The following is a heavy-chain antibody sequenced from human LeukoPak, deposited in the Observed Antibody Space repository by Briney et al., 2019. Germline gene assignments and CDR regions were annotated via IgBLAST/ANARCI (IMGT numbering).Heavy chain of an antibody. Sequence: PSETLSLTCTVSGGSISSGSYFWSWIRQPAGKGLEWIGRIYTSGSTNYNPSLKSRVTISVDTSKNQFSLKLSSVTAADTAVYYCARVYCSNSYDYWYFDLWGRGTLVTVSS. J-gene: IGHJ2*01. CDR1: GGSISSGSYF. CDR3: ARVYCSNSYDYWYFDL. D-gene: IGHD6-13*01. V-gene: IGHV4-61*02. CDR2: IYTSGST.